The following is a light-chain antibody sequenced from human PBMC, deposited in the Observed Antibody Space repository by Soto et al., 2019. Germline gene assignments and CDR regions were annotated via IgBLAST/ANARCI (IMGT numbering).Light chain of an antibody. Sequence: EIVLTQSPATLSLSPGERATLSCRASQSVSSYFAWYQQKPGQAPRLLIYDASNRATGIPARFSGSGSGTDFTLPISSLEPEDFAVYYCQQRSDWPLTXGQGTKV. V-gene: IGKV3-11*01. CDR2: DAS. CDR1: QSVSSY. J-gene: IGKJ1*01. CDR3: QQRSDWPLT.